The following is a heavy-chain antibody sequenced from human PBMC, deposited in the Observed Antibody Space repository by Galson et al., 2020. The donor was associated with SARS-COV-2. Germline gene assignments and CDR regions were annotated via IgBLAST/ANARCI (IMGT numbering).Heavy chain of an antibody. J-gene: IGHJ3*02. D-gene: IGHD3-9*01. CDR2: ISSSGSTI. CDR3: ARDPTLLRYFDWLNAFDI. CDR1: GFTFSDYY. Sequence: GESLKISCAASGFTFSDYYMSWIRQAPGKGLEWVSYISSSGSTIYYADSVNGRFTISRDNAKNSLYLQMNSLRAEDTAVYYCARDPTLLRYFDWLNAFDIWGQGTMVTVSS. V-gene: IGHV3-11*04.